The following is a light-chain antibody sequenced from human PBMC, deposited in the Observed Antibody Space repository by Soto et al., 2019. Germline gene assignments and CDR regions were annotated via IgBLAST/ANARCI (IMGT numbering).Light chain of an antibody. V-gene: IGLV1-44*01. J-gene: IGLJ2*01. CDR1: SSNIGSKT. CDR2: RND. Sequence: QSVLTQPPSASGTPGQRVTISCSGSSSNIGSKTVNWYQQLPGKAPKLLIYRNDQRPSGVPDRSSGSKSGTSASLAISGLQSEDEADYYCAAWDDSLNGVVFGGGTKLTVL. CDR3: AAWDDSLNGVV.